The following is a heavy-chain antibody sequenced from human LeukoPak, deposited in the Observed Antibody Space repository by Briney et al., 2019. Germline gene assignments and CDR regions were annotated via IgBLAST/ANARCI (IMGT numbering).Heavy chain of an antibody. D-gene: IGHD3-10*01. CDR2: INHSGST. CDR1: GGSFSGYY. Sequence: SETLSLTCAVYGGSFSGYYWSWIRQPPGKGLEWIGEINHSGSTNYNPSLKSRVTISVDTSKNQFSLKLSSVTAADTAVYYCARDLQYGSGIRDYWGQGTLVTVSS. V-gene: IGHV4-34*01. CDR3: ARDLQYGSGIRDY. J-gene: IGHJ4*02.